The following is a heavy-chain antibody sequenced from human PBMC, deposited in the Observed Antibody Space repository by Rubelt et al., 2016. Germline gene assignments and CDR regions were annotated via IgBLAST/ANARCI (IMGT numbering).Heavy chain of an antibody. CDR3: ARSPRYDFEDNWFDP. CDR1: GYTFTSYY. Sequence: QVQLVQSGAEVKKPGASVKVSCKASGYTFTSYYMHWVRQAPGQGLEWMGIINPSGCSTSYEQNFHGKVTMTRDTSPRPVYMELSSLRSEDTAVYYCARSPRYDFEDNWFDPWGQGTLVTVSS. CDR2: INPSGCST. J-gene: IGHJ5*02. V-gene: IGHV1-46*01. D-gene: IGHD3-3*01.